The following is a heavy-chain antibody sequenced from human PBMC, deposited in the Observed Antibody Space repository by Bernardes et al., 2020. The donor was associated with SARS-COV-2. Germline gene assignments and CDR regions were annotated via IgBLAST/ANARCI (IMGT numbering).Heavy chain of an antibody. CDR2: INYRGTT. CDR3: ARVAAGYYYQYGMDV. CDR1: GGSISSSTFY. V-gene: IGHV4-39*01. D-gene: IGHD6-19*01. Sequence: SETLSLTCTVSGGSISSSTFYWGWVRQPPGKGLVWIGSINYRGTTYYSSSLKSRVTISIDTSNNQFSLKLNSVTAADTAVYYCARVAAGYYYQYGMDVWGQGTKFTVSS. J-gene: IGHJ6*02.